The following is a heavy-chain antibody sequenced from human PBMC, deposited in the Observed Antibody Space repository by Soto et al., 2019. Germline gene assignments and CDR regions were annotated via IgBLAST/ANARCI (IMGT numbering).Heavy chain of an antibody. Sequence: GGSLRLSCAASGFTFSSYGMHWVRQAPGKGLEWVAVIWYDGSNKYYADSAKGRFTISRDNSKNTLYLQMNSLRAEDTAVYYCARDSSSCPSLDYWGQGTLVTVSS. CDR1: GFTFSSYG. D-gene: IGHD6-13*01. J-gene: IGHJ4*02. CDR2: IWYDGSNK. CDR3: ARDSSSCPSLDY. V-gene: IGHV3-33*01.